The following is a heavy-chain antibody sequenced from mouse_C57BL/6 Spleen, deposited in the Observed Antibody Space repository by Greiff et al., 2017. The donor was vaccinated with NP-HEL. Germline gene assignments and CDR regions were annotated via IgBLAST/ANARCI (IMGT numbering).Heavy chain of an antibody. D-gene: IGHD2-4*01. CDR2: ISNGGGST. V-gene: IGHV5-12*01. CDR3: ARQDYAY. Sequence: EVQRVESGGGLVQPGGSLKLSCAASGFTFSDYYMYWVRQTPEKRLEWVAYISNGGGSTYYPDTVKGRFTISRDNAKNTLYLQMSRLKSEDTAMYYCARQDYAYWGQGTLVTVSA. J-gene: IGHJ3*01. CDR1: GFTFSDYY.